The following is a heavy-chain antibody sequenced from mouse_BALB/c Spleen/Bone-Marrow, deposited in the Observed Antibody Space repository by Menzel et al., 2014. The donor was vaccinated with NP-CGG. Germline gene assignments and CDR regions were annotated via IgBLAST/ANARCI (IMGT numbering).Heavy chain of an antibody. J-gene: IGHJ4*01. D-gene: IGHD2-10*02. CDR3: ARGGYGNVYYAMDY. CDR2: INPYNDGT. CDR1: GYTFTSYV. V-gene: IGHV1-14*01. Sequence: EVKVVESGLLVKPGASVKMSCKASGYTFTSYVMHWVKQKPGQGLEWIGYINPYNDGTKYNEKFKGKATLTSDKSSSTAYMELSSLTSEDSAVYYCARGGYGNVYYAMDYWGQGTSVTVSS.